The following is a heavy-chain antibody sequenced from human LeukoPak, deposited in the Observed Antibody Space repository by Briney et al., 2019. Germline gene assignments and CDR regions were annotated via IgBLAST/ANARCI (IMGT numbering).Heavy chain of an antibody. V-gene: IGHV4-4*02. CDR3: AREGGPYRPLDY. Sequence: SETLSLTCGVSGGSISNTNWWAWVRQPPRKGLEWIGEVNLQGSTNYNPSLKSRVVISVDKSENHISLKLTSVTAADTAVYYCAREGGPYRPLDYSGQGTLVTVAS. CDR1: GGSISNTNW. J-gene: IGHJ4*02. CDR2: VNLQGST.